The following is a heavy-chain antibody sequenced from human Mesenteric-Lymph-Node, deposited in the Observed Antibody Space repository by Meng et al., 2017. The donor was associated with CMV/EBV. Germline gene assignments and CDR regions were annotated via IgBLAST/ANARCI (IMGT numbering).Heavy chain of an antibody. CDR3: ARVAPAGRGMDV. V-gene: IGHV3-7*04. J-gene: IGHJ6*02. CDR1: EFTFSRAW. Sequence: GGSLRLSCVASEFTFSRAWMSWVRQAPGKGLEWVANINQDESQKNYLDSVKGRFTISRDNAKNSLFLQMNSLRVDDTAVYYCARVAPAGRGMDVWGQGTTVTVSS. D-gene: IGHD6-13*01. CDR2: INQDESQK.